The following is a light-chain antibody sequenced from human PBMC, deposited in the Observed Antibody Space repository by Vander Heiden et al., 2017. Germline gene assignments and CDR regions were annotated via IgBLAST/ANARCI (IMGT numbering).Light chain of an antibody. Sequence: DSQMTHSPSSLSASVGDRVTITCRASQSISSYLNWYQQKPEKSPKLLIYSASSLQSGVPSRFSGVGSGTDFTLIISSLQPEDFATYYCHQTYYSPITFGQGTRLEIK. CDR1: QSISSY. V-gene: IGKV1-39*01. CDR2: SAS. CDR3: HQTYYSPIT. J-gene: IGKJ5*01.